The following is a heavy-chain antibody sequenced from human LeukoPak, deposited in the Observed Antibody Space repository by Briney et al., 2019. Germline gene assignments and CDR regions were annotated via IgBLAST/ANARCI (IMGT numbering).Heavy chain of an antibody. J-gene: IGHJ4*02. CDR3: ARDRGRYYYDSSGYYYGVDFFDY. CDR1: GGTFSSYA. D-gene: IGHD3-22*01. Sequence: SVKVSCKASGGTFSSYAISWARQAPGQGLEWMGRIIPILGIANYAQKFQGRVTITADKSTSTAYMELSSLRSEDTAVYYCARDRGRYYYDSSGYYYGVDFFDYWGQGTLVTVSS. CDR2: IIPILGIA. V-gene: IGHV1-69*04.